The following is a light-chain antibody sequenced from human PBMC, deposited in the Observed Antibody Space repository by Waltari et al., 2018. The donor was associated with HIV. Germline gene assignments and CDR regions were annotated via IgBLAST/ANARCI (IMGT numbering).Light chain of an antibody. V-gene: IGKV3-15*01. J-gene: IGKJ4*01. CDR2: GAA. CDR3: EQYNNWVLVT. Sequence: EIVITQSPSTLSVSPGERATLSCRPSHSVGSNLALYQQNHGQASRLLIYGAATRATGTPARVSGSGSGTEFTLNISSMQSDDFAVDYCEQYNNWVLVTFGGGTKVEMK. CDR1: HSVGSN.